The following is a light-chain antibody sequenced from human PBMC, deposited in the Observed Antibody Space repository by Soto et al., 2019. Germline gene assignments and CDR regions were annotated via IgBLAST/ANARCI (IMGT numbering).Light chain of an antibody. CDR1: SGHSSYA. CDR3: QTWGTVYAV. J-gene: IGLJ2*01. CDR2: LNSDGSH. Sequence: QLVLTQSPSASASLGASVKLTCTLSSGHSSYAIAWHQQQPEKGPRYLMKLNSDGSHSKGDGIPDRFSGSSSGAERYLTISSLQSEDEADYYCQTWGTVYAVFGGGTKLPVL. V-gene: IGLV4-69*01.